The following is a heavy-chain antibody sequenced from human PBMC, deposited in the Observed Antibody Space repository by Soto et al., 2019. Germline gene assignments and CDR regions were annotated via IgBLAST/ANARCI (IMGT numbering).Heavy chain of an antibody. CDR2: IYSDGST. Sequence: GSLRLSCVASGFTVSNNYMSWVRQAPGKGLESVSVIYSDGSTYYADSVKGRFTISRDNPKNTLYLQMNSLRVEDTALYYCARVVHFDSSGFGLWGQGTMVTVSS. J-gene: IGHJ3*01. CDR3: ARVVHFDSSGFGL. CDR1: GFTVSNNY. V-gene: IGHV3-53*01. D-gene: IGHD3-22*01.